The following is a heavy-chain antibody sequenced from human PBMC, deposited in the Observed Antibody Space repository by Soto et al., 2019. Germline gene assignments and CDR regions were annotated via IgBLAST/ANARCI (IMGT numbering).Heavy chain of an antibody. Sequence: DSVKGRFTISRDNSKNTLYLQMNNLRADDTAVYYCASPVGDYDPYFDCWGQGTLVTVSS. J-gene: IGHJ4*02. CDR3: ASPVGDYDPYFDC. D-gene: IGHD4-17*01. V-gene: IGHV3-30*01.